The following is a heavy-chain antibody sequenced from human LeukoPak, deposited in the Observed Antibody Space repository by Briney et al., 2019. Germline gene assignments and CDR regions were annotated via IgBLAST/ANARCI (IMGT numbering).Heavy chain of an antibody. CDR2: IIPIFGKT. Sequence: SVKLSCKASGGTFSSYAISWVRQAPGHGLEWMGGIIPIFGKTNYAQKFQGRVTITTDECTSTAYKELSSLRSEETAVYYCASSRLTWEYGSGSYGFDYWGQGTLVTVSS. V-gene: IGHV1-69*05. CDR1: GGTFSSYA. J-gene: IGHJ4*02. CDR3: ASSRLTWEYGSGSYGFDY. D-gene: IGHD3-10*01.